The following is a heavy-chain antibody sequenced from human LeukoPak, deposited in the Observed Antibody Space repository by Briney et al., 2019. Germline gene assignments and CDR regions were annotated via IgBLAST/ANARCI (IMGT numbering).Heavy chain of an antibody. V-gene: IGHV3-33*06. CDR2: IWYDGSNK. J-gene: IGHJ4*02. Sequence: GGSLRLSXAASGFTFSSYGMHWVRQAPGKGLEWVAVIWYDGSNKYYADSVKGRFTISRDNSKNMLYLQMNSLRAEDTAVYYCAKDFRRKRYCSGGSCYSGIVDYWGQGTLVTVSS. D-gene: IGHD2-15*01. CDR1: GFTFSSYG. CDR3: AKDFRRKRYCSGGSCYSGIVDY.